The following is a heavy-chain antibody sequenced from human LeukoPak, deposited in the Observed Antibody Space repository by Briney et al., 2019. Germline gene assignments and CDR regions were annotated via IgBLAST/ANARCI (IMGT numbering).Heavy chain of an antibody. CDR3: ATAKCVDTAMVTDLCYFDY. D-gene: IGHD5-18*01. V-gene: IGHV4-39*07. CDR2: IYYTGSMYYNPSSGTT. CDR1: GGSISSYY. Sequence: SETLSLTCTVSGGSISSYYWSWIRQPPGKGLEWIGSIYYTGSMYYNPSSGTTYYNPSLKSRVTISLDTSKNQFSLKVTSVTAADTAVYYCATAKCVDTAMVTDLCYFDYWGQGTLVTVSS. J-gene: IGHJ4*02.